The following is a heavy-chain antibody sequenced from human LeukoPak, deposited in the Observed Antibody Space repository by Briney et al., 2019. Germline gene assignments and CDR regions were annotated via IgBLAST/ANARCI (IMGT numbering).Heavy chain of an antibody. Sequence: GGSLRLSCAASGFTFSSYGMHWVRQAPGKGLEWVAFIRYDGSNKYYADSVKGRFTISRDNSKNTLYLQMNSLRAEDTAVYYCAKDLYPGIAAAGPTNWFDPWGQGTLVTVSS. CDR2: IRYDGSNK. CDR1: GFTFSSYG. CDR3: AKDLYPGIAAAGPTNWFDP. V-gene: IGHV3-30*02. D-gene: IGHD6-13*01. J-gene: IGHJ5*02.